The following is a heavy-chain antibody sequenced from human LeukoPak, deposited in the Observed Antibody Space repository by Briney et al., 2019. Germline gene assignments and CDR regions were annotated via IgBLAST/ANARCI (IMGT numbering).Heavy chain of an antibody. CDR3: ARKFTVAGINWYFDL. V-gene: IGHV3-7*01. D-gene: IGHD6-19*01. CDR2: IKHDGSER. Sequence: GGSLRLSCAASGFTFNDYAMSWVRQAPGKGLEWVANIKHDGSERYYVDSVKGRFTISRDNAKNSLSLQMDSLRAEDTAVYFCARKFTVAGINWYFDLWGRGTLVTVSS. J-gene: IGHJ2*01. CDR1: GFTFNDYA.